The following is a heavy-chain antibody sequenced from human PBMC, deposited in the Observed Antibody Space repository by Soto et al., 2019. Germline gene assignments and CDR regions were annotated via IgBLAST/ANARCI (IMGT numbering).Heavy chain of an antibody. CDR1: GFTFSSYG. CDR3: AADGCSYGYFCYYYGMDV. D-gene: IGHD5-18*01. Sequence: HPGGSLRLSCAASGFTFSSYGMHWVRQAPGKGLEWVAVISYDGSNKYYADSVKGRFTISRDNSKNTLYLQMNSLRAEDTAVYYCAADGCSYGYFCYYYGMDVWGQGTTVTVSS. J-gene: IGHJ6*02. V-gene: IGHV3-30*03. CDR2: ISYDGSNK.